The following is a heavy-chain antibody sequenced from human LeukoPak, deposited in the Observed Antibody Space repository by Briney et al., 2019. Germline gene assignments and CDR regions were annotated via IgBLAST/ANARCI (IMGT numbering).Heavy chain of an antibody. D-gene: IGHD1-1*01. CDR2: ISGSGGSI. CDR1: GFTFNRFE. J-gene: IGHJ4*02. Sequence: GGSLRLSCEASGFTFNRFEMNWVRQAPGKGLEWVSYISGSGGSISYADSVKGRFTASRDNAKNSMYLQMNSLRVEDTAVYFCVRGYSSGAHFDCWGQGALVIVSS. CDR3: VRGYSSGAHFDC. V-gene: IGHV3-48*03.